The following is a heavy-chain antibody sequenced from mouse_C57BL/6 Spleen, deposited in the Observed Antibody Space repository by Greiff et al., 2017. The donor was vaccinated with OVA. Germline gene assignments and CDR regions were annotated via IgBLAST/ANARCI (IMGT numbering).Heavy chain of an antibody. J-gene: IGHJ2*01. V-gene: IGHV1-80*01. D-gene: IGHD2-4*01. CDR3: ARWGDYDVGY. Sequence: LQQSGASVMIPCKAPGHAFSSYWLTWGKHRLGKGLEWIGQMYPGVGDTNYNGKFKGKATHIADKFTSTAYMQLSSLTSEDSAVYFCARWGDYDVGYWGQGTTLTVSS. CDR1: GHAFSSYW. CDR2: MYPGVGDT.